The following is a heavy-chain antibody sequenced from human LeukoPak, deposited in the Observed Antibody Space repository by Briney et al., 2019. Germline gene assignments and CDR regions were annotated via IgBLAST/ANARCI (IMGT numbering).Heavy chain of an antibody. Sequence: ASVKVSCKVSGYTLTELSMHWVRQAPGKGLEWMGGFDPEDGETIYAQKFQGRVTMTEDTSTDTAYMELSSLRSDDTAMYYCATLRRSGWYIGDWGQGTPVTVSS. J-gene: IGHJ4*02. D-gene: IGHD6-19*01. CDR2: FDPEDGET. CDR3: ATLRRSGWYIGD. CDR1: GYTLTELS. V-gene: IGHV1-24*01.